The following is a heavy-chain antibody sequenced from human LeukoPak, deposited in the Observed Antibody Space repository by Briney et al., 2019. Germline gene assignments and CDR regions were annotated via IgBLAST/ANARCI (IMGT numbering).Heavy chain of an antibody. Sequence: SVKVSCNAPGGTFSSYAISWVRQAPGQGLEWMGGIIPIFGTANYAQKFQGRVTITTDESTSTAYMELSSLRSEDTAVYYCARGPSGYSYFDYWGQGTLVTVSS. CDR3: ARGPSGYSYFDY. D-gene: IGHD5-12*01. J-gene: IGHJ4*02. CDR1: GGTFSSYA. V-gene: IGHV1-69*05. CDR2: IIPIFGTA.